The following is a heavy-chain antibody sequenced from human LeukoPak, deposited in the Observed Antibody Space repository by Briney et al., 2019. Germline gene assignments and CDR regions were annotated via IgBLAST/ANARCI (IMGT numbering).Heavy chain of an antibody. V-gene: IGHV3-74*01. J-gene: IGHJ4*02. CDR3: TRSPSLGGNYWGFDC. CDR2: LSPDGSSS. Sequence: GGSLRLSCAASGFTFSTYWMHWVRQAPGEGLVWVSRLSPDGSSSVYADSVKGRFTVSRDNAKNTLYLQMNSLRAEDTAVYYCTRSPSLGGNYWGFDCWGQGTLVTVSP. CDR1: GFTFSTYW. D-gene: IGHD1-26*01.